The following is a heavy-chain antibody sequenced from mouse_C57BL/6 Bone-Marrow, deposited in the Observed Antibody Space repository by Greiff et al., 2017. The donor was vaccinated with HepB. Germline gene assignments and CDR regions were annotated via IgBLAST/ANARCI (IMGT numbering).Heavy chain of an antibody. CDR2: ISSGGSYT. Sequence: EVKLMEFGGDLVKPGGSLKLSCAASGFTFSSYGMSWVRQTPDKRLEWVATISSGGSYTYYPDSVKGRFTISRDNAKNTLYLQMSSLKSEDTAMYYCARHGDYGSSWGQGTLVTVSA. CDR1: GFTFSSYG. CDR3: ARHGDYGSS. V-gene: IGHV5-6*01. D-gene: IGHD1-1*01. J-gene: IGHJ3*01.